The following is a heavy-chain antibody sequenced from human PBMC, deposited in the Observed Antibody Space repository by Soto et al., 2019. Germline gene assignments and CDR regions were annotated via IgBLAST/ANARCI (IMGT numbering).Heavy chain of an antibody. CDR3: ARDILTGSHGV. CDR2: IKQDGSEK. V-gene: IGHV3-7*01. J-gene: IGHJ4*02. Sequence: LRLSCAASGFTFSSYWMTWVRQAPGKGLEWVANIKQDGSEKYYVDSVKGRFTISRDNAKNSLYLQMNSLRAEDTAVYYCARDILTGSHGVWGQGTLVTVSS. CDR1: GFTFSSYW. D-gene: IGHD3-9*01.